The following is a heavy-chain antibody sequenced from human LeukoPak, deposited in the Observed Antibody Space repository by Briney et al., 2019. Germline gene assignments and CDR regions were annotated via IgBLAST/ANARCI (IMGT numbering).Heavy chain of an antibody. CDR1: DGSISNYY. Sequence: PSETLSLTCTVSDGSISNYYWSWIRQPPGKGLEWVGYIFYSGSTNYNPSLKSRVTISVDTSKNQFSLSLNSVTAADTAVYYCARDAYYYDSSGYYILNSWGQGTLVTVSS. J-gene: IGHJ4*02. D-gene: IGHD3-22*01. CDR2: IFYSGST. CDR3: ARDAYYYDSSGYYILNS. V-gene: IGHV4-59*12.